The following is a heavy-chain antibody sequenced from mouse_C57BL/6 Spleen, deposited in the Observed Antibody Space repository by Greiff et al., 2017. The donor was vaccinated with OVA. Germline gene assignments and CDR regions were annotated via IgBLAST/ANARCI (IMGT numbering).Heavy chain of an antibody. Sequence: VQLQQSGAELVKPGASVKLSCTASGFTITDYYMHWVKQRPEQGLEWIGRIDPEDGETKYAPKFQGKATLTADTSSNTAYLQRSSLTSEDTAVYYCASCSNFWYFDVWGTGTTVTVSS. CDR2: IDPEDGET. J-gene: IGHJ1*03. V-gene: IGHV14-2*01. D-gene: IGHD2-5*01. CDR3: ASCSNFWYFDV. CDR1: GFTITDYY.